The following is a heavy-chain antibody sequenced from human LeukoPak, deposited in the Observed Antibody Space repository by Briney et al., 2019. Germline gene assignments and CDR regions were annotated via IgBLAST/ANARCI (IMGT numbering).Heavy chain of an antibody. CDR1: GYTFTGYY. V-gene: IGHV1-2*02. Sequence: ASVKVSCKASGYTFTGYYMHWVRQAPGQGLEWMGWINTNSGGTNYEQKFHGRVTMTRDTSISTAYMELSSLRSDDTAVYYCARDLTPIAAAGTNYFDYWGQGTLVTVSS. D-gene: IGHD6-13*01. CDR2: INTNSGGT. CDR3: ARDLTPIAAAGTNYFDY. J-gene: IGHJ4*02.